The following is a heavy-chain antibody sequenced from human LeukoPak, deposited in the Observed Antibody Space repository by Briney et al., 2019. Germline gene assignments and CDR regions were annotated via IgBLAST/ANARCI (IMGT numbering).Heavy chain of an antibody. V-gene: IGHV3-66*01. J-gene: IGHJ4*02. CDR3: ARDGPIAVAGTYFDY. CDR1: GFTVSSNY. CDR2: IYSGGST. Sequence: PGGSLRLSCAASGFTVSSNYMSWVRQARGKGLEWVSVIYSGGSTYYADSVKGRFTISRDNSKNTLYLQMNSLRAEDTAVYYCARDGPIAVAGTYFDYWGQGTLVTVS. D-gene: IGHD6-19*01.